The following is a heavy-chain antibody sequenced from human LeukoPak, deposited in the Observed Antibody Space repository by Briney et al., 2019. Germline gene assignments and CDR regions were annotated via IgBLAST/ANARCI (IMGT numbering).Heavy chain of an antibody. CDR2: IYTSGTT. CDR3: ARGGGRQLASSHSYFDY. D-gene: IGHD2-15*01. CDR1: GGSISGYY. J-gene: IGHJ4*02. V-gene: IGHV4-4*07. Sequence: PSETLSLTCTVSGGSISGYYWSWIRQPAGKGLGWIGRIYTSGTTNYNPSLKSRLTMSVDTSKNQFSLELSSVTAADTAVYFCARGGGRQLASSHSYFDYWGQGILVPVSS.